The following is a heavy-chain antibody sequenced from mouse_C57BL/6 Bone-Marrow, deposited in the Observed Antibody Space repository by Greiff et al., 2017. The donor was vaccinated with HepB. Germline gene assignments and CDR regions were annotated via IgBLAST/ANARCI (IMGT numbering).Heavy chain of an antibody. J-gene: IGHJ3*01. CDR1: GYTFTSYW. V-gene: IGHV1-64*01. CDR2: IHPNSGST. CDR3: ARSGYYGSRGAY. Sequence: VQLQQPGAELVKPGASVKLSCKASGYTFTSYWMHWVKQRPGQGLEWIGMIHPNSGSTNYNEKFKSKVTLTVDKSSSTTYMQLSSLTSEDSAVYYCARSGYYGSRGAYWGQGTLVTVSA. D-gene: IGHD1-1*01.